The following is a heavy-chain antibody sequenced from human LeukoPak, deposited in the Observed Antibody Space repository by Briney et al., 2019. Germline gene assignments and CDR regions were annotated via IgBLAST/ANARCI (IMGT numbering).Heavy chain of an antibody. CDR1: GYTFTIYY. J-gene: IGHJ4*02. Sequence: WASVTVSFKASGYTFTIYYMHWVRQAPGQGGEWMGIINPSGGSTSYAQKFQGRVTMTRDTSTSTVYMELSSLRSEDTAVYYCARGVDTAMVGDYWGQGTLVTVSS. CDR3: ARGVDTAMVGDY. D-gene: IGHD5-18*01. CDR2: INPSGGST. V-gene: IGHV1-46*01.